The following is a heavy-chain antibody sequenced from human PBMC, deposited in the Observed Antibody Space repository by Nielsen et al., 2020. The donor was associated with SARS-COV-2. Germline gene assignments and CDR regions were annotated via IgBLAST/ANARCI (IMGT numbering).Heavy chain of an antibody. V-gene: IGHV3-11*06. CDR3: AREAYYDSSGYYYSGDAFDI. D-gene: IGHD3-22*01. Sequence: WIRQPPGKGLEWVSYISSSSSYTNYADSVKGRFTISRDNAKNSLYLQMNSLRAEDTAVYYCAREAYYDSSGYYYSGDAFDIWGQGTMVTVSS. CDR2: ISSSSSYT. J-gene: IGHJ3*02.